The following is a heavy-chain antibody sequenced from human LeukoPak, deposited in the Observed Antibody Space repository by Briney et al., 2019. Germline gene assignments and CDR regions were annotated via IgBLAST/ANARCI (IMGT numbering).Heavy chain of an antibody. CDR2: IWSDGNNK. Sequence: GGSLRLSCAASGFSFSFYGMHWVRQAPGKGLEWVAVIWSDGNNKYYADSVKGRFTISRDNSKNTLYLQMHSLRAEDTAVYYCARDTSDYWGQGTLVTVSS. CDR1: GFSFSFYG. V-gene: IGHV3-33*01. D-gene: IGHD3-3*01. J-gene: IGHJ4*02. CDR3: ARDTSDY.